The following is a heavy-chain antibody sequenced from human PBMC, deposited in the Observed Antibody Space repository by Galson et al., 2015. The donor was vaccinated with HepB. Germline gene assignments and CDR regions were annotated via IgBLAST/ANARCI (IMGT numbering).Heavy chain of an antibody. CDR2: INPNSGGT. D-gene: IGHD1-26*01. V-gene: IGHV1-2*04. J-gene: IGHJ3*02. Sequence: SVKVSCKASGYTFTGYYMHWVRQAPGQGLEWMGWINPNSGGTNYAQKFQGWVTMTRDTSISTAYMELSRLRSDDTAVYYCARGRELGPTDAFDTWGQGTMVTVSS. CDR3: ARGRELGPTDAFDT. CDR1: GYTFTGYY.